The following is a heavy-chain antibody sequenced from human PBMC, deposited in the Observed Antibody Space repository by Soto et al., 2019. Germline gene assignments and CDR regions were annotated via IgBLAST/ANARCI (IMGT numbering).Heavy chain of an antibody. Sequence: LSLTCTVSSGSMSGYYWNWIRQPPGKGLEWIGYIYYSGSTNYNPSLKSRVTISVDTSKDQFSLKLSSVTAADTAVYYCARAGDYDFWSGYSNDAFDIWGQGTMVTVSS. V-gene: IGHV4-59*01. J-gene: IGHJ3*02. D-gene: IGHD3-3*01. CDR2: IYYSGST. CDR3: ARAGDYDFWSGYSNDAFDI. CDR1: SGSMSGYY.